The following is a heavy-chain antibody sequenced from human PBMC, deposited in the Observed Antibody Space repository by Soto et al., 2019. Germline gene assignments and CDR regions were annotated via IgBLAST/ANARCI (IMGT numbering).Heavy chain of an antibody. Sequence: PSETLSLTCTVSGGSISSDYWSWIRQPPGKGLEWIGYIYYSGSTNYNPSLKSRVTISVDTSKNQFSLKLSSVTAADTAVYYCARHDFWSGYYTGGYYYYGMDVWGQGTTVTVSS. V-gene: IGHV4-59*01. CDR1: GGSISSDY. CDR2: IYYSGST. CDR3: ARHDFWSGYYTGGYYYYGMDV. D-gene: IGHD3-3*01. J-gene: IGHJ6*02.